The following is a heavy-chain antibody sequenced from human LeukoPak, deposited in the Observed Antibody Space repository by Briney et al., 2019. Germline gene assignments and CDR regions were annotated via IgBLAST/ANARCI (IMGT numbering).Heavy chain of an antibody. CDR2: IYHSGRT. D-gene: IGHD2/OR15-2a*01. J-gene: IGHJ4*02. V-gene: IGHV4-38-2*02. CDR1: GYSISSGYY. Sequence: SETLSLTCTVSGYSISSGYYWGWIRQPPGKGLEWIGNIYHSGRTYDNPSLKSRVTISVDTSKNQFSLKLSSVTAADTAVYYCARHPTTWGQGTLVTVSS. CDR3: ARHPTT.